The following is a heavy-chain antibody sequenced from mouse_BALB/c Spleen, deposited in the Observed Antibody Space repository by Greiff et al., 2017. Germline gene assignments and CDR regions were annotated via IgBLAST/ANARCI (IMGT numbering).Heavy chain of an antibody. J-gene: IGHJ4*01. CDR3: AAYLGGYAMDY. V-gene: IGHV1-7*01. CDR2: INPSTGYT. D-gene: IGHD4-1*01. Sequence: QVQLKQSGAELAKPGASVKMSCKASGYTFTSYWMHWVKQRPGQGLEWIGYINPSTGYTEYNQKFKDKATLTADKSSSTAYMQMSSLTSEDSAVYYCAAYLGGYAMDYWGQGTSVTVSS. CDR1: GYTFTSYW.